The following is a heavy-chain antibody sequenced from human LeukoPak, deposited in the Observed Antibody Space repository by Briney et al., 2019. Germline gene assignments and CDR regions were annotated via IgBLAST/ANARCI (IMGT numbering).Heavy chain of an antibody. CDR1: GYTFTGYY. V-gene: IGHV1-2*02. Sequence: ASVKVACKASGYTFTGYYMHWVRQAPGQGLEWMGWINPNSGGTNYAQKFQGRVTMTRDTSISTAYMELSRLRSDDTAVYYCARDWVTIFSSSPRSFDYWGQGTLVTVSS. D-gene: IGHD3-9*01. J-gene: IGHJ4*02. CDR3: ARDWVTIFSSSPRSFDY. CDR2: INPNSGGT.